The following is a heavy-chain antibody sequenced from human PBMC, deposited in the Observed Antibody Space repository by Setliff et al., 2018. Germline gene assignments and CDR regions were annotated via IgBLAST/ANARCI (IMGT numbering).Heavy chain of an antibody. CDR2: SIPMYRTT. J-gene: IGHJ6*03. CDR1: GGTFSRYA. CDR3: AREKVVVVSATSYHYYMDV. V-gene: IGHV1-69*05. Sequence: GASVKVSCKASGGTFSRYAISWVRQAPGQGLEWMGGSIPMYRTTKYAQKFQGRVTITTDESTTTAYMELSSLRSEDTAVYYCAREKVVVVSATSYHYYMDVWGKGTTVTVSS. D-gene: IGHD2-15*01.